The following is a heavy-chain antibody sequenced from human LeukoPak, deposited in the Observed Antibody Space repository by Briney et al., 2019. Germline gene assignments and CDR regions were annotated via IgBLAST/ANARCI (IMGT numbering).Heavy chain of an antibody. V-gene: IGHV3-48*02. Sequence: KPGGSLRLSCAASGFTFSSYSMNWVRLAPGKGLEWASYISSGGVNVYYSDSVKGRFTISRDNAKNSLYLQMNSLRDEDTAVYYCARGAAAGTRHGMDVWGQGTTVTVSS. CDR3: ARGAAAGTRHGMDV. CDR1: GFTFSSYS. CDR2: ISSGGVNV. J-gene: IGHJ6*02. D-gene: IGHD6-13*01.